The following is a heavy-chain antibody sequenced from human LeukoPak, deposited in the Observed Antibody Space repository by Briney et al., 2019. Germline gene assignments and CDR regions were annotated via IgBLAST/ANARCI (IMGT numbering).Heavy chain of an antibody. CDR3: AREKIGYNSALDGMDV. CDR2: IYSGGST. CDR1: GLTVSSNY. D-gene: IGHD6-19*01. J-gene: IGHJ6*02. Sequence: GGSLRLSCAAYGLTVSSNYMSWDRQAQGKGLEWDSVIYSGGSTYYADSVKGRFTISRDNSKNTLYLQMNSLRAEDTAVYYCAREKIGYNSALDGMDVWGQGTTVTVSS. V-gene: IGHV3-66*01.